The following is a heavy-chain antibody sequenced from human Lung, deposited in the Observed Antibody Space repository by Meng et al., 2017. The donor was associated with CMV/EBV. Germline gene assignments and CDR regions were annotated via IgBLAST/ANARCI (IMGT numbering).Heavy chain of an antibody. D-gene: IGHD4-11*01. CDR2: INSDGSST. J-gene: IGHJ4*02. CDR1: GFTFSSYW. V-gene: IGHV3-74*01. CDR3: VRDFGTITTFEC. Sequence: GESXKISCAASGFTFSSYWMHWVRQAPGKGLVWVSRINSDGSSTSYADSVKGRFTISRDNAKNTLYLQMNSLRAEDTAVYYCVRDFGTITTFECWGQGTRVTGSS.